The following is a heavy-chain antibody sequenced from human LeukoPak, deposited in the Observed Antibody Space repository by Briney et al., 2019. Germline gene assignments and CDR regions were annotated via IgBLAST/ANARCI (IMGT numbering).Heavy chain of an antibody. J-gene: IGHJ6*03. V-gene: IGHV1-8*02. CDR2: MNPNSGNT. D-gene: IGHD1-14*01. CDR1: GYTFTSYY. Sequence: ASVKVSCKASGYTFTSYYMHWVRQAPGQGLEWKGWMNPNSGNTGYAQKFQGRVTMTRNTSISTAYMELSSLRSEDTAVYYCARTGTYYYYYMDAWGKGTTVTISS. CDR3: ARTGTYYYYYMDA.